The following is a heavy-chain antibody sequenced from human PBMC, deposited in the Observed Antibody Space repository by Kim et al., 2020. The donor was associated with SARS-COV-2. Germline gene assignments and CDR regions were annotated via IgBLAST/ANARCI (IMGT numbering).Heavy chain of an antibody. Sequence: SETLSLTCTVSGGSISSGGYYWSWIRQHPGKGLEWIGYIYYSGSTYYNPSLKSRVTISVDTSKNQFSLKLSSVTAADTAVYYCARGKSGYCSSTSCYINWFDPWGQGTLVTVSS. CDR3: ARGKSGYCSSTSCYINWFDP. V-gene: IGHV4-31*03. J-gene: IGHJ5*02. CDR2: IYYSGST. CDR1: GGSISSGGYY. D-gene: IGHD2-2*02.